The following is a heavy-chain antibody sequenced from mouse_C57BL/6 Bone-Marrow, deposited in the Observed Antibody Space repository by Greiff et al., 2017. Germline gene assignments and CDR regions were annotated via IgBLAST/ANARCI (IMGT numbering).Heavy chain of an antibody. CDR1: GYAFSSYW. Sequence: QVQLQQSGAGLVKPGASVKISCKASGYAFSSYWMNWVKQRPGKGLEWIGQIYPGDGDTNYNGKFKGKATLTADKSSSTAYMQLSSLTSEDSAVYFCACITTVVGRWYFDVWGTGTTVTVSS. CDR3: ACITTVVGRWYFDV. D-gene: IGHD1-1*01. J-gene: IGHJ1*03. V-gene: IGHV1-80*01. CDR2: IYPGDGDT.